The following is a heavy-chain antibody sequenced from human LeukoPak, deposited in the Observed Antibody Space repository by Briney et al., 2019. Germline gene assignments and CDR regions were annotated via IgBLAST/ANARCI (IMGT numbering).Heavy chain of an antibody. CDR1: GGSISSYS. J-gene: IGHJ4*02. V-gene: IGHV4-59*08. CDR3: ARHDAKHPYLFDY. Sequence: PSETLSLTCTVSGGSISSYSWSWIRQPPGKGLEWIGYIYYSGSTNYNPSLKSRVTISVDTSKNQFSLKLSSVTAADTAVYYCARHDAKHPYLFDYWGQGTLVTVSS. CDR2: IYYSGST. D-gene: IGHD2-2*01.